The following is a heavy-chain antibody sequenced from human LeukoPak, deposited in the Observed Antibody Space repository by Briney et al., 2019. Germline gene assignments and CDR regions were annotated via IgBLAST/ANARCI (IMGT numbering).Heavy chain of an antibody. CDR1: GFTFSSYA. Sequence: LRLSCAASGFTFSSYAISWVRQHPGKGLEWIGYIYYSGSTYYNPSLKSRVTISVDTSKNQFSLKLSSVTAADTAVYYCASSYSSSLTRKFDYWGQGTLVTVSS. CDR3: ASSYSSSLTRKFDY. D-gene: IGHD6-13*01. CDR2: IYYSGST. V-gene: IGHV4-31*02. J-gene: IGHJ4*02.